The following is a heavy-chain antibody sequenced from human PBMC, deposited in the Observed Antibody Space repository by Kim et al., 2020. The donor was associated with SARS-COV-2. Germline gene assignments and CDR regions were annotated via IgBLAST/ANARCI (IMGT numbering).Heavy chain of an antibody. Sequence: GGSLRLSCAASGFTFSNYWMSWVRQAPGKGLEWVSNIKRNGSEKNYVDFVKGRFTISRDNAKNSLYLQMNSLRAEDTAVYYCARDRWGYGELALRYYYYG. CDR1: GFTFSNYW. CDR3: ARDRWGYGELALRYYYYG. D-gene: IGHD4-17*01. V-gene: IGHV3-7*03. J-gene: IGHJ6*01. CDR2: IKRNGSEK.